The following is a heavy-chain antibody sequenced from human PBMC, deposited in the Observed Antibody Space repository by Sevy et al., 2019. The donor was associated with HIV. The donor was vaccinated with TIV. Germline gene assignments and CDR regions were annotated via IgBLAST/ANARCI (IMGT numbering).Heavy chain of an antibody. CDR1: RFTFSDYY. Sequence: GGSLRLSCAASRFTFSDYYMSWIRQAPGKGLEWVSYISSGGTTMYYADSLTGRFTISRDNAKNSLYLQMNSLRAEDTAVYYCARVRYNYGSYYFDYWGQGTLVTVSS. D-gene: IGHD1-1*01. CDR3: ARVRYNYGSYYFDY. V-gene: IGHV3-11*01. J-gene: IGHJ4*02. CDR2: ISSGGTTM.